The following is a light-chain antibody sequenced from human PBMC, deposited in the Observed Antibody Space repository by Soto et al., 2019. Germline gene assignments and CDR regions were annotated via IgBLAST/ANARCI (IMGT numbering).Light chain of an antibody. J-gene: IGKJ4*01. V-gene: IGKV3-11*01. CDR2: DTS. CDR1: QSVGRN. Sequence: EIVLTQSPATLSLSPGERATLSCRTSQSVGRNLAWYQQKPGQAPRLLMYDTSNRATGIPARFSGSGSGTDFTLTINTLEPEDFGVYYCQTRSNWPLTFGGGTKVEIE. CDR3: QTRSNWPLT.